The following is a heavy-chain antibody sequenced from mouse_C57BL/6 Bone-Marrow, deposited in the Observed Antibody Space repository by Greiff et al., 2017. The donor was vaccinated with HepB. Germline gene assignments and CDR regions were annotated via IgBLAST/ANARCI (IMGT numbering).Heavy chain of an antibody. V-gene: IGHV14-4*01. J-gene: IGHJ4*01. CDR1: GFNIKDDY. Sequence: EVKLQESGAELVRPGASVKLSCTASGFNIKDDYMHWVKQRPEQGLEWIGWIDPENGDTEYASKFQGKATITADTSSNTAYLQLSSLTSEDTAVYYCLYGNYLSMDYWGQGTSVTVSS. CDR2: IDPENGDT. D-gene: IGHD2-1*01. CDR3: LYGNYLSMDY.